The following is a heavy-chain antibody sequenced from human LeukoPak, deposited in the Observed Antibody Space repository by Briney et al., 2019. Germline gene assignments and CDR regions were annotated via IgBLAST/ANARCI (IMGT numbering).Heavy chain of an antibody. V-gene: IGHV4-30-4*01. CDR2: IYYSGST. D-gene: IGHD3-10*01. CDR1: GGSISSGDYY. CDR3: ARDRQGVRGVIRFFDY. J-gene: IGHJ4*02. Sequence: PSGTLSLTCTVSGGSISSGDYYWSWIRQPPGKGLEWIGYIYYSGSTYYNPSLKSRVTISVDTSKNQFSLKLSSVTAADTAVYYCARDRQGVRGVIRFFDYWGQGTLVTVSS.